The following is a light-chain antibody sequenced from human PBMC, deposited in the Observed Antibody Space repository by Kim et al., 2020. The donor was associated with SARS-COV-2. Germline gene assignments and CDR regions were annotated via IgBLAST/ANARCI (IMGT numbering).Light chain of an antibody. CDR1: RLGNKY. V-gene: IGLV3-1*01. CDR3: QACDSSIYV. CDR2: RDN. Sequence: VSPEQTATITCSGNRLGNKYASWYQQKPGQSPVVVIFRDNRRPSGIPERFSGSNSGNTATLTISGTQAMDEADYYCQACDSSIYVFGTGTKVTVL. J-gene: IGLJ1*01.